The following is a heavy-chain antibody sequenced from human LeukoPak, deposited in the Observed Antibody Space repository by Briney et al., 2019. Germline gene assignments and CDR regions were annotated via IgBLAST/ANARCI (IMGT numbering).Heavy chain of an antibody. V-gene: IGHV3-30*02. CDR3: AKDPNAFCSSTSCYLFGD. J-gene: IGHJ4*02. CDR2: IRYDGVNK. Sequence: GGSLRLSCVASGFTFSSYGMHWVRQAPGKGLEWVAFIRYDGVNKYYADSVKVRFTISRDSSKNTLYLQMNSLRPEDTAVYYCAKDPNAFCSSTSCYLFGDWGQGTLVTVSS. CDR1: GFTFSSYG. D-gene: IGHD2-2*01.